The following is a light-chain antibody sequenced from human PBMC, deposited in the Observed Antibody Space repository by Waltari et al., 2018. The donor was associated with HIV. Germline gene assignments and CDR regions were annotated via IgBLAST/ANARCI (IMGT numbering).Light chain of an antibody. Sequence: QSALTQPPSASGSPGQSLTISCTGTSSDVGGYNYVPWYQQHPCKAPKLMIYEVSKRPSGVPDRFSGSKSGNTASLTVSGLQAEDEADYYCSSYAGSNNFWVFGGGTKLTVL. CDR2: EVS. J-gene: IGLJ2*01. CDR1: SSDVGGYNY. CDR3: SSYAGSNNFWV. V-gene: IGLV2-8*01.